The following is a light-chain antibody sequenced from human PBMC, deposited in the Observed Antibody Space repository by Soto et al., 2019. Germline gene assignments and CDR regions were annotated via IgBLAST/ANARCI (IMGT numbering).Light chain of an antibody. J-gene: IGLJ1*01. V-gene: IGLV2-8*01. CDR1: SSDVGGYNY. CDR3: CSYTGSNTLGV. CDR2: DVI. Sequence: QSALTQPPSASGSPGQSVTISCTGSSSDVGGYNYVSWYQQHPGKAPKLMIYDVIKRPSGVPDRFSGSKSGNTASLTVSGLQSEDEADYYCCSYTGSNTLGVFGTGTKLTVL.